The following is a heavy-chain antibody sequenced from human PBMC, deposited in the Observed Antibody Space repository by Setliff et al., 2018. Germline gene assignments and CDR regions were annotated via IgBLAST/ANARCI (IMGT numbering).Heavy chain of an antibody. Sequence: SETLSLTCTVSGGSISSGGYYWSWTRQHPGKGLEWIGYIYYSGSTSYYNPSLKSRVTISVDTSKNQFSLKLSSVTAADTAVYYCARSVAAAGSAFDIWGQGTMVTVS. CDR2: IYYSGSTS. D-gene: IGHD6-13*01. CDR1: GGSISSGGYY. CDR3: ARSVAAAGSAFDI. J-gene: IGHJ3*02. V-gene: IGHV4-31*03.